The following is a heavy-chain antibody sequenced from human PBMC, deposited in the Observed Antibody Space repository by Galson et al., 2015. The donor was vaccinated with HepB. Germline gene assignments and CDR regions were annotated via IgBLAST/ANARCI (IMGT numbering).Heavy chain of an antibody. CDR2: ISSSSSYI. Sequence: SLRLSCAASGFTFSSYSMSWVRQAPGKGLEWVSSISSSSSYIYYADSVKGRFTISRDNAKNSLYLQMNSLRAEDTAVYYCARGNQGRSGWDLAGVDYWGQGTLVTVSS. D-gene: IGHD6-19*01. CDR1: GFTFSSYS. CDR3: ARGNQGRSGWDLAGVDY. V-gene: IGHV3-21*06. J-gene: IGHJ4*02.